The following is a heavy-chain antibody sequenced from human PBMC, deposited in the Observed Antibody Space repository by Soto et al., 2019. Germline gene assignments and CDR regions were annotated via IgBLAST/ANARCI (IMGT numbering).Heavy chain of an antibody. J-gene: IGHJ4*02. CDR2: SRNKDHTYTT. V-gene: IGHV3-72*01. Sequence: PGGSLRLSCAVSGFTFRDHYMDWVRQAPGKGLEWVGRSRNKDHTYTTEYAASVKGRFTISRDDSENSLFLHMNSLKAEDPAVYYCVRGYRGFDNWGQGTLVTVSS. CDR3: VRGYRGFDN. D-gene: IGHD3-10*01. CDR1: GFTFRDHY.